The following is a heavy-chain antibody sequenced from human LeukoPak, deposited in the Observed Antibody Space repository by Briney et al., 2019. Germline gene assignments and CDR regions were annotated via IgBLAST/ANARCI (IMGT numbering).Heavy chain of an antibody. V-gene: IGHV1-24*01. CDR2: FDPKDGET. Sequence: GASVKVSCKVSGYTLTELSMHWVRQAPGKGLEWMGGFDPKDGETIYAQKFQGRVTMTEDTSTDTAYMELSSLRSEDTAVYYCATSPRAAAGNLDYWGQGTLVTVSS. CDR1: GYTLTELS. J-gene: IGHJ4*02. CDR3: ATSPRAAAGNLDY. D-gene: IGHD6-13*01.